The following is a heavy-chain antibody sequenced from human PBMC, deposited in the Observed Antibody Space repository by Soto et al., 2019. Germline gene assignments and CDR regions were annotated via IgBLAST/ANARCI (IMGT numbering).Heavy chain of an antibody. CDR3: ARGDRGAFDL. Sequence: EVQLVESGGGFVQPGESLRLSCAASGFTFSYYWMLWVRQAPGKGLVWVSRIHSDGSSTTYADSVKGRFTISRDNARNTVYLQMNTLRVEDTAVYYCARGDRGAFDLWGQGTVVTVSS. CDR2: IHSDGSST. J-gene: IGHJ3*01. CDR1: GFTFSYYW. V-gene: IGHV3-74*01. D-gene: IGHD1-26*01.